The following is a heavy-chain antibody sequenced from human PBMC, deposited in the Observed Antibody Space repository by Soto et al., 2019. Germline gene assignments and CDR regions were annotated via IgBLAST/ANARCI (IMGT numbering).Heavy chain of an antibody. CDR3: AKGFWVHASASSGMDV. CDR2: IWYDGTIK. V-gene: IGHV3-33*06. CDR1: GFTFSSYV. D-gene: IGHD3-10*01. J-gene: IGHJ6*02. Sequence: GGSLRLSCRASGFTFSSYVIHWVRQAPGKGLEWVAGIWYDGTIKFHADSVKGRFIISRDNSKNTLYLQMNSLRAEDTAVYYCAKGFWVHASASSGMDVRGQGTTLTVSS.